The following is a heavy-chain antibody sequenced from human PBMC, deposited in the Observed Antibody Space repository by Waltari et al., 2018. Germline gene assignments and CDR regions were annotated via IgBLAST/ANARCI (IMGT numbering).Heavy chain of an antibody. Sequence: EVQLLESGGDLVQPGGSLRLSCAASGITFSNYAINWVRLAPGTGLGGVSGITVGYDTYYADSVKGRFTISRDTSKDTVHLQMNGLRAEDTAVYYCATPFYNWDDPLHSWGQGTLVTVSS. V-gene: IGHV3-23*01. J-gene: IGHJ4*02. CDR1: GITFSNYA. D-gene: IGHD1-20*01. CDR2: ITVGYDT. CDR3: ATPFYNWDDPLHS.